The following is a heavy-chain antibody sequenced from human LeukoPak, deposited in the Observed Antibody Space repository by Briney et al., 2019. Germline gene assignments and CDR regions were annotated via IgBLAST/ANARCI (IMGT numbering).Heavy chain of an antibody. CDR2: IYTSGST. CDR3: ARSFYDSSGYPPFSFDY. D-gene: IGHD3-22*01. CDR1: GGSISSYY. J-gene: IGHJ4*02. V-gene: IGHV4-4*07. Sequence: SETLSLTCTVSGGSISSYYWSWIRQPAGKGLEWIGRIYTSGSTNYNPSLKSRVTMSVDTSKNQFSLKLSSVTAADTAVYYCARSFYDSSGYPPFSFDYWGQGTLVTVSS.